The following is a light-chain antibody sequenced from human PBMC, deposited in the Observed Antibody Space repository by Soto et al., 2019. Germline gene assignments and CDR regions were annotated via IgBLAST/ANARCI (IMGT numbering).Light chain of an antibody. CDR3: QQYGSSPLT. V-gene: IGKV3-20*01. CDR2: GAS. Sequence: EIVMTQSPATLSVSPGARVTLSCRASQSVSSYLAWYQQKPGQAPRLLIYGASTGATGIPARFSGSGSGTDFTLTISRLEPEDFAVYYCQQYGSSPLTFGGGTKVDIK. CDR1: QSVSSY. J-gene: IGKJ4*01.